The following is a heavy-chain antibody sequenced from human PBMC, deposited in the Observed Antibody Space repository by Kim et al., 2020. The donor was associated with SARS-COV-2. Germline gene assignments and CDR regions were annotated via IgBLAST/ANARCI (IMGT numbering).Heavy chain of an antibody. D-gene: IGHD3-16*01. CDR1: GGSISSGSYY. J-gene: IGHJ5*02. V-gene: IGHV4-61*02. CDR3: ARELMIGGNWFDP. Sequence: SETLSLTCNVSGGSISSGSYYWSWIRQPAGKVLEWIVCIYTTGTTNYNSSLKSRVTISADTSKNQFSLKLTSVTAADTAVYYCARELMIGGNWFDPWGQGTLVTVSS. CDR2: IYTTGTT.